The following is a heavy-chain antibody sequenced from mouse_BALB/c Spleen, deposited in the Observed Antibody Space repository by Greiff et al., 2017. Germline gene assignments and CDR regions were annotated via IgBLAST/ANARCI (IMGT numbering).Heavy chain of an antibody. CDR1: GYTFTSYY. D-gene: IGHD2-1*01. J-gene: IGHJ1*01. V-gene: IGHV1S81*02. Sequence: QGQLQQPGAELVKPGASVKLSCKASGYTFTSYYMYWVKQRPGQGLEWIGGINPSNGGTNFNEKFKSKATLTVDKSSSTAYMQLSSLTSEDSAVYYCTRGGNYRWYFDVWGAGTTVTVSS. CDR3: TRGGNYRWYFDV. CDR2: INPSNGGT.